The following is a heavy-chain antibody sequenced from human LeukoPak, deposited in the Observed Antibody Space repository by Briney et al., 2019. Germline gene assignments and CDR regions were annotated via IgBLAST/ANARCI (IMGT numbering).Heavy chain of an antibody. V-gene: IGHV3-23*01. CDR1: GFTFSSYA. CDR2: ISGSGGST. J-gene: IGHJ4*02. CDR3: AKDVVVAATAVWYFDY. D-gene: IGHD2-15*01. Sequence: PGGSLRLSCAASGFTFSSYAMSWVRQAPGKGLEWVSAISGSGGSTYYADSVKGRFTISRDNSNNTLYLQMNSLRAEDTAVYYCAKDVVVAATAVWYFDYWGQGTLVAVSS.